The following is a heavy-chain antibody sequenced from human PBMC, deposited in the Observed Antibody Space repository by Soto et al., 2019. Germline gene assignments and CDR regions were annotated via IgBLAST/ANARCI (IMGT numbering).Heavy chain of an antibody. V-gene: IGHV3-23*01. CDR2: ISGSGIST. CDR3: VKPPVITASYYYYDMDV. CDR1: GFTFSTYP. D-gene: IGHD4-4*01. Sequence: GGSLRLSCAASGFTFSTYPMSWVRQAPGKGLEWVSGISGSGISTYYTDSAKGRFTISRDNSKNTVFLQMNSLRDEDTAVYYCVKPPVITASYYYYDMDVWGQGTTVTVSS. J-gene: IGHJ6*02.